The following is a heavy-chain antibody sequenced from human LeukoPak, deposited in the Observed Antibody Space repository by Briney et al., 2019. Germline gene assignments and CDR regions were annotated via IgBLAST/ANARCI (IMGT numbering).Heavy chain of an antibody. D-gene: IGHD6-13*01. CDR2: FDPEDGET. V-gene: IGHV1-24*01. CDR3: ATAALGDSSSWYDY. CDR1: GYTLTELS. J-gene: IGHJ4*02. Sequence: ASVKVSCKVSGYTLTELSMHWVRQAPGKGLEWMGGFDPEDGETIYAQKFQGRVTMTEDTSTDTAYMELSRLRSDDTAVYYCATAALGDSSSWYDYWGQGTLVTVSS.